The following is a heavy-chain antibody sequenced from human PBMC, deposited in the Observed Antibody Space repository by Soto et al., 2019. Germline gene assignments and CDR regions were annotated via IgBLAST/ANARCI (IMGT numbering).Heavy chain of an antibody. V-gene: IGHV1-69*13. J-gene: IGHJ4*02. Sequence: APVEVSCKASGGTFSSYAISWVRQATGQGLEWMGGIIPIFGTANYAQKFQGRVTITADESTSTAYMELSSLRSEDTAVYYCARARDPFLEWLPFDDWGQGTLVTVSS. CDR3: ARARDPFLEWLPFDD. D-gene: IGHD3-3*02. CDR1: GGTFSSYA. CDR2: IIPIFGTA.